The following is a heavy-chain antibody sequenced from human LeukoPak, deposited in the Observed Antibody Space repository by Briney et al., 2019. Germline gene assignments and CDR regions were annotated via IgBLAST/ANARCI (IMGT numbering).Heavy chain of an antibody. Sequence: KSGGSLRLSCAASGFTFGSYSMNWVRQAPGKGLEWVSSISTSISYIYYADSVKGGFTISRDNAKNSLYLQMNSLRAEDTAVYYCARAIFSSGWYLVDYWGQGTLVTVSS. D-gene: IGHD6-19*01. CDR2: ISTSISYI. CDR3: ARAIFSSGWYLVDY. J-gene: IGHJ4*02. CDR1: GFTFGSYS. V-gene: IGHV3-21*01.